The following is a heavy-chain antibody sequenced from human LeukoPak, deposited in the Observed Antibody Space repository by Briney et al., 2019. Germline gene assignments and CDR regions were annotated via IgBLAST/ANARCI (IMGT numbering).Heavy chain of an antibody. CDR3: ARITSGYYAYFDF. CDR2: INPNSGGT. CDR1: GYTFTGYY. Sequence: ASVKVSCKASGYTFTGYYMHWVRQAPGQGLEWMGWINPNSGGTNYAQKFQGRVTMTRDTSISTAYMGLSRLRSDDTAVYYCARITSGYYAYFDFWGQGTLVTVSS. J-gene: IGHJ4*02. V-gene: IGHV1-2*02. D-gene: IGHD3-22*01.